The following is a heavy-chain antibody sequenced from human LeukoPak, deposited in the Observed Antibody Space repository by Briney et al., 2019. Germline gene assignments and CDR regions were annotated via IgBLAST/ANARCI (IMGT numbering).Heavy chain of an antibody. CDR3: ARDYLVATRDYYYYYGMDV. V-gene: IGHV1-69*04. D-gene: IGHD5-24*01. CDR2: IIPILGIA. Sequence: ASVKVSCKASGGTFSSYAISWVRQAPGQGLEWMGRIIPILGIANYAQRFQGRVTITADKSTSTAYMELSSLRSVDTAVYYCARDYLVATRDYYYYYGMDVWGQGTTVTVSS. J-gene: IGHJ6*02. CDR1: GGTFSSYA.